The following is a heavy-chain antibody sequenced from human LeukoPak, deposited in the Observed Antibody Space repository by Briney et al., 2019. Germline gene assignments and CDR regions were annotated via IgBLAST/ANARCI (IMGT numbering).Heavy chain of an antibody. CDR2: IYPGDSDT. CDR1: GYSFTSYW. V-gene: IGHV5-51*01. D-gene: IGHD3-3*01. CDR3: ARQGTYYDFWSGYPPYYFDY. J-gene: IGHJ4*02. Sequence: GESLKISCQGSGYSFTSYWIGWVRQMPGKGLEWMGIIYPGDSDTRYSPSFQGQVTISADKSISTAYLQWSSLKASDTAMYYCARQGTYYDFWSGYPPYYFDYWGQGTLVTVSS.